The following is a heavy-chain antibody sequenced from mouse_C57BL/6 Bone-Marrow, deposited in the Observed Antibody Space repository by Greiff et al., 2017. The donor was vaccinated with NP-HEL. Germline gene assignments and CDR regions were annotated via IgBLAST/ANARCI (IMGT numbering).Heavy chain of an antibody. CDR3: ARGAMGGD. Sequence: QVQLKQPGAELVRPGSSVKLSCKASGYTFTSYWMGWVKQRPGQGLEWIGNIYPSDSETHYNQKFKDKATLTVDKSSSTAYMQLSSLTSADSAVSDWARGAMGGDWGQGTLVTVAA. J-gene: IGHJ3*01. CDR1: GYTFTSYW. V-gene: IGHV1-61*01. D-gene: IGHD1-1*02. CDR2: IYPSDSET.